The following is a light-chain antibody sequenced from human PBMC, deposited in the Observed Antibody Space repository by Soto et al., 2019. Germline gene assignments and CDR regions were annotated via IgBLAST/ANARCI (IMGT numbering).Light chain of an antibody. CDR2: KAS. V-gene: IGKV1-5*03. CDR3: QQYNSYWT. Sequence: DIQMTQSPSTLSASVGDRVTITCRASQNINNWLAWYQQKPGKAPNLLIYKASSLESGVPSRFSGSGSGTEFTLTISSLQPDYFATYYCQQYNSYWTFGQGTKVEIK. CDR1: QNINNW. J-gene: IGKJ1*01.